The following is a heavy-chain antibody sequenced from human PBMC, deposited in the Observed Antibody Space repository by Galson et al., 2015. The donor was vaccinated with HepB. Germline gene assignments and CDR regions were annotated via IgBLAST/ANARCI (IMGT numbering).Heavy chain of an antibody. D-gene: IGHD3-10*01. Sequence: SLRLSCAASGFTFRNHVMHWVRQAPGKGLEWVAAIWNDGSNKYYAESVTGRFTISRDNSRSNLYLQMDSLRAGDTAVYYCARGPDYYGTGDIPNDYWGQGALLTVSS. V-gene: IGHV3-33*01. CDR1: GFTFRNHV. CDR2: IWNDGSNK. J-gene: IGHJ4*02. CDR3: ARGPDYYGTGDIPNDY.